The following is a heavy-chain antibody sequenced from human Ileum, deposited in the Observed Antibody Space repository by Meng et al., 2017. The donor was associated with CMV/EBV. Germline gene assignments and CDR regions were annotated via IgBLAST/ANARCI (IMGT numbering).Heavy chain of an antibody. CDR1: GFTVRSTD. J-gene: IGHJ2*01. V-gene: IGHV3-66*02. CDR2: IYNGDYT. Sequence: GFTVRSTDMNWVRQAPGKGLEWVSVIYNGDYTHYADTVKSQLTISRDYSTNTLYLQMNSLRGDDTAVYYCASFKQQLAGGTYWYFDLWGRGTLVTVSS. D-gene: IGHD6-13*01. CDR3: ASFKQQLAGGTYWYFDL.